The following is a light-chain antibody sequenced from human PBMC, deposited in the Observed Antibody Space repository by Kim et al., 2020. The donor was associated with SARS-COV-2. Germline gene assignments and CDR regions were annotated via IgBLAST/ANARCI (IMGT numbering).Light chain of an antibody. CDR2: GKN. CDR1: RLRIYY. Sequence: ALVQTVRITCQGDRLRIYYASWYQQKPGQAPVLVIYGKNNRPSGIPDRFSGSSSGNTASLTITGAQAEDEADYYCNSRDSSGNHLVFGGGTQLTVL. J-gene: IGLJ2*01. V-gene: IGLV3-19*01. CDR3: NSRDSSGNHLV.